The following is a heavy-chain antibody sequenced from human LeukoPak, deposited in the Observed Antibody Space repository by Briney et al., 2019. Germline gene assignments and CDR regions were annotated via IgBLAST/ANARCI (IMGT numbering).Heavy chain of an antibody. CDR1: GGSISSSSYY. J-gene: IGHJ4*02. D-gene: IGHD3-10*01. V-gene: IGHV4-39*07. Sequence: PSETLSLTCTVSGGSISSSSYYWGWIRQPPGKGLEWIGSIYYSGSTYYNPSLKSRVTISVDTSKNQFSLKLSSVTAADTAVYYCARLWWGGYYYGSGSRPTTLLDYWGQGTLVTVSS. CDR3: ARLWWGGYYYGSGSRPTTLLDY. CDR2: IYYSGST.